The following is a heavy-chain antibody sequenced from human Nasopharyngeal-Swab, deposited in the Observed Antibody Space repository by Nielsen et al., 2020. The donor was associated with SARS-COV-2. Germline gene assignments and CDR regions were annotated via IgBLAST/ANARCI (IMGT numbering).Heavy chain of an antibody. D-gene: IGHD3-10*01. Sequence: VRQCPGKGLEWIGFIYYSGRTNYNPSLKSRVTISVDTSKNQFSLKLSSVTAADTAVYYCARNLMVWGVTSLAFDYWGQGTVVTVSS. V-gene: IGHV4-59*13. CDR3: ARNLMVWGVTSLAFDY. J-gene: IGHJ4*02. CDR2: IYYSGRT.